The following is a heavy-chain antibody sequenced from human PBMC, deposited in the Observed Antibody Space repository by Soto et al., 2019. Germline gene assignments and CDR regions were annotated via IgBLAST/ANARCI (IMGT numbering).Heavy chain of an antibody. CDR3: ARDHLGPGSHAFDI. Sequence: QVQLVESGGGVVQPGRSLRLSCAASGFTFSSYAMHWVRQAPGKGLEWVAVISYDGSNKYYADSVKGRFTISRDNSKNTLYLQMNSLRAEDTAVYYCARDHLGPGSHAFDIWGQGTMVTVSS. V-gene: IGHV3-30-3*01. CDR1: GFTFSSYA. D-gene: IGHD3-10*01. J-gene: IGHJ3*02. CDR2: ISYDGSNK.